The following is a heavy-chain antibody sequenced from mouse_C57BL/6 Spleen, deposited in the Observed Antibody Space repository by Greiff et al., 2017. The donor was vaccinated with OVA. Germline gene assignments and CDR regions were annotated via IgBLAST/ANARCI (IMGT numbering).Heavy chain of an antibody. J-gene: IGHJ4*01. CDR1: GYTFTSYW. V-gene: IGHV1-55*01. CDR2: IYPGSGST. Sequence: QVHVKQPGAELVKPGASVKMSCKASGYTFTSYWITWVKQRPGQGLEWIGDIYPGSGSTNYNEKFKSKATLTVDTSSSTAYMQLSSLTSEDSAVYYCARFYYYGSSFLYYAMDYWGQGTSVTVSS. D-gene: IGHD1-1*01. CDR3: ARFYYYGSSFLYYAMDY.